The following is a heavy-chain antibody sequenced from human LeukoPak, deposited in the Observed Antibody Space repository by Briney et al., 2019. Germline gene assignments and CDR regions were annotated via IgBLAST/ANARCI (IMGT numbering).Heavy chain of an antibody. J-gene: IGHJ4*02. D-gene: IGHD1-26*01. CDR1: GYTFTSYG. CDR2: IGAYNGNT. CDR3: ARVPGIVGAIVDY. Sequence: ASVKVSCKTSGYTFTSYGISWVRQAPGQGLEGMGWIGAYNGNTNYAQRLQDRVTMTTDTSTSTGYMELRSLRSDDTAIYYCARVPGIVGAIVDYWGQGTLVTVSS. V-gene: IGHV1-18*01.